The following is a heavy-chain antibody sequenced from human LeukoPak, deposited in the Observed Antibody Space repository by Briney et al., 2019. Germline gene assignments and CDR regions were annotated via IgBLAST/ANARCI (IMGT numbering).Heavy chain of an antibody. V-gene: IGHV1-2*02. D-gene: IGHD5-18*01. CDR3: ARNIVMVTYWFDP. CDR2: INAPSRGT. J-gene: IGHJ5*02. CDR1: GYTFTGYT. Sequence: ASLKVSCKASGYTFTGYTIHWGRQSPGQGLECMGWINAPSRGTNYTQKFQGRVTMPRDTSISRAYMELSRLRSDDTAGYYCARNIVMVTYWFDPWGQGTLLTVSS.